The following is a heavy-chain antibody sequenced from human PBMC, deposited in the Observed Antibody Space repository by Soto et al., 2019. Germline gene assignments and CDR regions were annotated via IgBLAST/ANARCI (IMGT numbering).Heavy chain of an antibody. V-gene: IGHV4-4*02. Sequence: PSDTLSLTCAVSGGPISTSNWLSWFRQPPGKGVEWIGEIYHSGGTNYNLSLKSRVTISVDTSKHQLSLKLSSVTAADTAVYYCARSHPDYGSGSYYTFGMGVWGQGTTVTVAS. CDR3: ARSHPDYGSGSYYTFGMGV. J-gene: IGHJ6*02. CDR2: IYHSGGT. D-gene: IGHD3-10*01. CDR1: GGPISTSNW.